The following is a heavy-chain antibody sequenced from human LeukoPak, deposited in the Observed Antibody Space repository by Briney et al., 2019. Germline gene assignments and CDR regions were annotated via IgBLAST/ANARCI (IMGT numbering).Heavy chain of an antibody. CDR1: GGSLSGYY. J-gene: IGHJ6*03. CDR2: INHSGST. D-gene: IGHD3-22*01. Sequence: SETLSLTCAVSGGSLSGYYWTWIRQPPGKGLEWIGEINHSGSTNYNPSLKSRVTISVDTSRKQFFLRLSSVTAADTAVYYCARSSEGRYYYDSSGYSYYYYMDVWGKGTTVTISS. V-gene: IGHV4-34*10. CDR3: ARSSEGRYYYDSSGYSYYYYMDV.